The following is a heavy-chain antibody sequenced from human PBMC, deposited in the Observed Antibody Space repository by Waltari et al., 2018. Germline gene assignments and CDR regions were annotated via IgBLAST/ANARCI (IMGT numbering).Heavy chain of an antibody. CDR3: ARLYNTGWYGIDY. V-gene: IGHV3-7*01. CDR2: IKQDGSEK. Sequence: EVQLVASGGGLVQPGGSLRLSCAASGFTFSRFWMSWFRQAPGKGLEWVANIKQDGSEKYSVDSVKGRFTISRDNAKNSLSLQMNSLRAEDTAVYFCARLYNTGWYGIDYWGQGTLVTVSS. J-gene: IGHJ4*02. CDR1: GFTFSRFW. D-gene: IGHD6-19*01.